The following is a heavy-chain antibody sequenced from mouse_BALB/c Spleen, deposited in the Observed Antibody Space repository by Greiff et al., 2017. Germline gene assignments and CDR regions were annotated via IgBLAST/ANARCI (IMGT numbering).Heavy chain of an antibody. CDR2: ISSGGSYT. D-gene: IGHD4-1*01. Sequence: EVKLQESGGGLVKPGGSLKLSCAASGFTFSSYAMSWVRQTPEKRLAWVATISSGGSYTYYPDSVKGRFTISRDNAKNTLYLQMSSLRSEDTAMYYCARLGTGSGVYFDYWGQGTTLTVSS. V-gene: IGHV5-9-3*01. J-gene: IGHJ2*01. CDR1: GFTFSSYA. CDR3: ARLGTGSGVYFDY.